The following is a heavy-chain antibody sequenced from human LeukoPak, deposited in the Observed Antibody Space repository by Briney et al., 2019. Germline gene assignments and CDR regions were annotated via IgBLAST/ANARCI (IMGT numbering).Heavy chain of an antibody. CDR1: GGSISSGGYY. CDR3: ASSTRHCSGGSCYSSRLYYYYMDV. V-gene: IGHV4-31*03. CDR2: IYYSGST. J-gene: IGHJ6*03. Sequence: SQTLSLTCTASGGSISSGGYYWSWIRQHPGKGLEWIGYIYYSGSTYYNPSLKSRVTISVDTSKNQFSLKLSSVTAADTAVYYCASSTRHCSGGSCYSSRLYYYYMDVWGKGTTVTVSS. D-gene: IGHD2-15*01.